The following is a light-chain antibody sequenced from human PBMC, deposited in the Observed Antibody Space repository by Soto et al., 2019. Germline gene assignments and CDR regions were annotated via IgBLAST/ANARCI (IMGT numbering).Light chain of an antibody. J-gene: IGKJ1*01. CDR2: EAS. V-gene: IGKV1-5*03. Sequence: GDRVTITFRASQSIGGWLAWYQQKPGKAPKPLIYEASVLQNGVPSRFSGSGSGTEFTLAISSLQPDDFATYYCQEHNSYIPTFGPGTKVDIK. CDR3: QEHNSYIPT. CDR1: QSIGGW.